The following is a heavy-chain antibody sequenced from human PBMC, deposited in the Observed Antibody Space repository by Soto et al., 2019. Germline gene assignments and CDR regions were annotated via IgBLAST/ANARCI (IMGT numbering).Heavy chain of an antibody. D-gene: IGHD1-26*01. Sequence: AGGSLRLSCAASGFTFSGYWMSWVRQAPGKGLEWVANIKQDGSEKYYVDSVKGRFTISRDNAKNSLYLQMNSLRAEDTAVYYCARGEAPFDYWGQGTLVTVSS. J-gene: IGHJ4*02. CDR3: ARGEAPFDY. V-gene: IGHV3-7*03. CDR2: IKQDGSEK. CDR1: GFTFSGYW.